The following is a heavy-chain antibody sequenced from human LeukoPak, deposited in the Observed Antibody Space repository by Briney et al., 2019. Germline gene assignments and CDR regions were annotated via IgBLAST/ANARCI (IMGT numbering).Heavy chain of an antibody. CDR2: FHTGGST. D-gene: IGHD3-22*01. Sequence: SETLSLTCTVSGDSISIYYWSWIRQPAGKGLEWIGRFHTGGSTNYNPSLKSRVTMSVDTSKDQSALKLSSVTAADTAVYYCARTTYYYDTSGPATFYFDSWGQGTLVTVSS. CDR1: GDSISIYY. V-gene: IGHV4-4*07. CDR3: ARTTYYYDTSGPATFYFDS. J-gene: IGHJ4*02.